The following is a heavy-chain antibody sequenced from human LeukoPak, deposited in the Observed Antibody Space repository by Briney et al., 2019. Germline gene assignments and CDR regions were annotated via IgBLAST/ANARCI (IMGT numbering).Heavy chain of an antibody. D-gene: IGHD3-22*01. CDR2: ISGSGGST. J-gene: IGHJ6*03. CDR3: ASSNYYDSSGYYFPYYYYMDV. Sequence: PGGSLRLSCAASGLTFSSYGMSWVRQAPGKGLEWVSAISGSGGSTYYADSVKGRFTISRDNAKNSLYLQMNSLRAEDTAVYYCASSNYYDSSGYYFPYYYYMDVWGKGTTVTISS. V-gene: IGHV3-23*01. CDR1: GLTFSSYG.